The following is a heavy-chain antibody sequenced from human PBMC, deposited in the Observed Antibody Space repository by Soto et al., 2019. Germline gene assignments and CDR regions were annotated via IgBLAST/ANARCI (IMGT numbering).Heavy chain of an antibody. CDR3: TRELAY. Sequence: EVQLVESGGGLVQPGGSLRLSCAASGFTFNSHTMNWVRQAPGKGLEWLSYISDSSSTIYYADSVKGRFTISRDNAKNSLYPQMNSLRAEDTAVYYCTRELAYWGQGTLVTVST. V-gene: IGHV3-48*04. J-gene: IGHJ4*02. CDR1: GFTFNSHT. CDR2: ISDSSSTI.